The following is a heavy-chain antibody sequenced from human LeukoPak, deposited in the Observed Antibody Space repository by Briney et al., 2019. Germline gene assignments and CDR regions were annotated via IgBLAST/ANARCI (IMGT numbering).Heavy chain of an antibody. Sequence: ASVKVSCKASGYPFTSYYMHWVRQAPGQGLEWMGIINPSGGSTSYAQKFQGRVTMTRDTSTSTVYMELSSLRSEDTAVYYCARCTSCYSYYYYYGMDVWGQGTTVTVSS. CDR2: INPSGGST. J-gene: IGHJ6*02. D-gene: IGHD2-2*01. V-gene: IGHV1-46*01. CDR1: GYPFTSYY. CDR3: ARCTSCYSYYYYYGMDV.